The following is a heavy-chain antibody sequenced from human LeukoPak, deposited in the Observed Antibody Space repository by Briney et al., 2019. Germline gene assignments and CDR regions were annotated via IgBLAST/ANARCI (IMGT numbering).Heavy chain of an antibody. CDR3: ARHRSSSWDNYFDY. D-gene: IGHD6-13*01. Sequence: PGGSLRLSCAASGFTFSDYYTSWIRQAPGKGLEWVSHISSSGSTIYYADSVKGRFTISRDNAKDSLYLQMNSLRAEDTAVYYCARHRSSSWDNYFDYWGQGTLVTVSS. CDR1: GFTFSDYY. V-gene: IGHV3-11*01. CDR2: ISSSGSTI. J-gene: IGHJ4*02.